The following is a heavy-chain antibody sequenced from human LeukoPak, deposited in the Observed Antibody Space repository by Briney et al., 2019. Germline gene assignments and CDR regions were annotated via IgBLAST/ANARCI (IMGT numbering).Heavy chain of an antibody. CDR2: VSTSNGDT. V-gene: IGHV1-18*01. J-gene: IGHJ4*02. D-gene: IGHD5-18*01. CDR3: ARVSDTSMVTPGFDS. Sequence: ASVKVSCKTPGYNFNRYTITWVRQAPGQGLEWMGWVSTSNGDTNYAEKFQGRVTMTTETVTKTAYMELRRLRSGDTAMYFCARVSDTSMVTPGFDSWGQGTLVTVSS. CDR1: GYNFNRYT.